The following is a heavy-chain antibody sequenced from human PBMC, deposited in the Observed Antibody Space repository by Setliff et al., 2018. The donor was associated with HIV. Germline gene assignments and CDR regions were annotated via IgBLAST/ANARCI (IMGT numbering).Heavy chain of an antibody. J-gene: IGHJ4*02. CDR3: ARALGGSGWSIDY. Sequence: PSETLSLTCTVSGGSIRSSSSYWGWIRQPPGKGLEWIGIIYYSGSTYYKPSLKSRVTISVDTSKNQFSLKLNSVTAADTAVYCCARALGGSGWSIDYWGQGTLVTVSS. V-gene: IGHV4-39*01. CDR1: GGSIRSSSSY. D-gene: IGHD6-19*01. CDR2: IYYSGST.